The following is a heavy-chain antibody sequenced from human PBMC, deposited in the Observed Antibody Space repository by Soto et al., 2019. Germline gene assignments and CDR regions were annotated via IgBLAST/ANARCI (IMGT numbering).Heavy chain of an antibody. CDR1: GFSLSTSGVG. D-gene: IGHD3-22*01. CDR2: IYWDDDK. J-gene: IGHJ5*02. CDR3: AHSLIGYYYDSSGSNWFDP. V-gene: IGHV2-5*02. Sequence: SGPTLVNPTQTLTLTCTFSGFSLSTSGVGVGWIRQPPGKALEWLALIYWDDDKRYSPSLKSRLTITKDTSKNQVVLTMTNMDPVDTATYYCAHSLIGYYYDSSGSNWFDPWGQGTLDTVSS.